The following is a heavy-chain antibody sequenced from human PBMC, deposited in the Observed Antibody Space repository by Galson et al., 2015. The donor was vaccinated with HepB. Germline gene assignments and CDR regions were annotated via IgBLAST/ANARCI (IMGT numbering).Heavy chain of an antibody. CDR1: GGTFSSYT. V-gene: IGHV1-69*04. J-gene: IGHJ4*02. CDR2: IIPILGIA. D-gene: IGHD1-26*01. Sequence: SVKVSCKASGGTFSSYTISWVRQAPGQGLEWMGRIIPILGIANYAQKFQGRVTITADKSTSTAYMELSSLRSEDTAVYYCAREAGVISGSYPAFDYWGQGTLVTVSS. CDR3: AREAGVISGSYPAFDY.